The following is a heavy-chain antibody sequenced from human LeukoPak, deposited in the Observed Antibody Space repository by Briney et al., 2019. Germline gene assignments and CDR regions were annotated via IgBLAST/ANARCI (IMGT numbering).Heavy chain of an antibody. Sequence: SETLSLTCTVSGGSISSGDYYWSWVRQPPGKGLECIGYIYYSGSTYSNPSLKSRVTISVDTPKNQFSLKLSSVTAADTAVYYCARDTRMSSGYHYFDYWGQGTLVTVSS. J-gene: IGHJ4*02. V-gene: IGHV4-30-4*01. CDR1: GGSISSGDYY. D-gene: IGHD3-22*01. CDR2: IYYSGST. CDR3: ARDTRMSSGYHYFDY.